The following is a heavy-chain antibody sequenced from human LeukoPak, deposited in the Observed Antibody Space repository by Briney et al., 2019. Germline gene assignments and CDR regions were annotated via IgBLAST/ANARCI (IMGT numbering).Heavy chain of an antibody. J-gene: IGHJ4*02. CDR2: IRSEGYGGTT. Sequence: GGSLRLSCTVSGFTFGDYGMSWFRQAPGKGLEWVGFIRSEGYGGTTEYAASVKGRFTISRDDSKSIAYLQMNSLKTEDTAAYYCTRGGTYTRGYWGQGTLVTVSS. D-gene: IGHD1-26*01. V-gene: IGHV3-49*03. CDR1: GFTFGDYG. CDR3: TRGGTYTRGY.